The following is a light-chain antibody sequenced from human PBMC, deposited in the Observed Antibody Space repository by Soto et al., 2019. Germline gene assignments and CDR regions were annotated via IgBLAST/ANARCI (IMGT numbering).Light chain of an antibody. Sequence: QSVLTQPPSASGSPGQSVSISCTGTSSDVGGDNFVSWYQQHPGKAPKLMIYEVTKRPSGVPDRYSGSKSGHTASLTVSGLQAEDDADYYCTSYAGSNIPVVFGGGTKRTVL. V-gene: IGLV2-8*01. CDR2: EVT. CDR3: TSYAGSNIPVV. CDR1: SSDVGGDNF. J-gene: IGLJ2*01.